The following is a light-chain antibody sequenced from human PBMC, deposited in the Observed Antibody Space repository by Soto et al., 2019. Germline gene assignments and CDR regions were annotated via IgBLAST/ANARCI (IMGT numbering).Light chain of an antibody. V-gene: IGKV2-30*01. CDR3: MRGCPCPWT. CDR1: QSLEYSDGKTY. Sequence: RRQLVTISCTSSQSLEYSDGKTYLNWFLQRPGQSPRRLIYKVSNRDSGVPDRFSVSGSGTDFTLKMRSVDAEDVGLHICMRGCPCPWTFAQGTRLEIK. CDR2: KVS. J-gene: IGKJ5*01.